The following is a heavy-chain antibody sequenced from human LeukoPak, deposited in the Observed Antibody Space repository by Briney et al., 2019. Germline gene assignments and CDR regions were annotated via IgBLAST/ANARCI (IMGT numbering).Heavy chain of an antibody. J-gene: IGHJ4*02. Sequence: SETLSLTRIVSGGSIYNYYWSWIRQPPRKGLEGIGYNYYTGSTNYSPSLKSRVTISADTSKNQFSLKLRSVTAADTAVYFCARHQGHDFYDSSGYYSFDYWGQGTLVTVSS. CDR2: NYYTGST. D-gene: IGHD3-22*01. CDR1: GGSIYNYY. CDR3: ARHQGHDFYDSSGYYSFDY. V-gene: IGHV4-59*08.